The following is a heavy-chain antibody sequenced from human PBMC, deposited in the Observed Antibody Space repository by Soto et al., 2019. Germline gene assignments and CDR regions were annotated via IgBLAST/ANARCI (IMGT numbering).Heavy chain of an antibody. Sequence: GASGKVSGKASGYTFTSYAMHWVRQAPGQRLEWMGWINAGNGNTKYSQKFQGRVTITRDTSASTAYMELSSLRSEDTAVYYCAREAQLLWFGELNWFDPWGQGTLVTVSS. D-gene: IGHD3-10*01. J-gene: IGHJ5*02. CDR1: GYTFTSYA. V-gene: IGHV1-3*01. CDR2: INAGNGNT. CDR3: AREAQLLWFGELNWFDP.